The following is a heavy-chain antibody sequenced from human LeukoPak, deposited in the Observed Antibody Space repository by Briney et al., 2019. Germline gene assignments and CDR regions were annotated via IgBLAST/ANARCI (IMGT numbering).Heavy chain of an antibody. CDR2: IYYSGST. Sequence: PSETLSFTSTVSVGSISSYYWSWIPQPPEKGLECIGYIYYSGSTNRNPSLKSRVTISVVTSKSQFSLKLSSVTAAGTAVYYCARDHSKGWGTFDYWGQGTLVTVSS. J-gene: IGHJ4*02. D-gene: IGHD1-26*01. CDR3: ARDHSKGWGTFDY. CDR1: VGSISSYY. V-gene: IGHV4-59*01.